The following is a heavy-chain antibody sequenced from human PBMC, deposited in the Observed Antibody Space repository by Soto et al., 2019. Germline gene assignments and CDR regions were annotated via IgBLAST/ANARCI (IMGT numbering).Heavy chain of an antibody. V-gene: IGHV4-59*11. CDR3: AAGEASSRNLAPYYLDF. CDR1: GASISSHF. J-gene: IGHJ4*02. Sequence: SETLSLTCTVSGASISSHFWTWIRQPPGKGLEWIGYIHYSGTTSFFPSYNPSLRSRVTISEDTSKNQFSLKLLSVTTADTAVYFCAAGEASSRNLAPYYLDFWGQGTLVTVSS. D-gene: IGHD6-13*01. CDR2: IHYSGTT.